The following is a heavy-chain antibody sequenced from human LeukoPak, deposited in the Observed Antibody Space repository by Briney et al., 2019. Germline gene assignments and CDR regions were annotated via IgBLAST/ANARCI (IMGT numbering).Heavy chain of an antibody. CDR3: AKYYYDSSGYSDAFDI. V-gene: IGHV3-23*01. CDR2: LRGNGDT. D-gene: IGHD3-22*01. J-gene: IGHJ3*02. Sequence: GALRLSLGGAGFNFRSFAISWVREAPAGGLEWGLRLRGNGDTFYADSVKGRFTLSRDDSRNTLYLQMNSLRAEDTAVYYCAKYYYDSSGYSDAFDIWGQGTMVTVSS. CDR1: GFNFRSFA.